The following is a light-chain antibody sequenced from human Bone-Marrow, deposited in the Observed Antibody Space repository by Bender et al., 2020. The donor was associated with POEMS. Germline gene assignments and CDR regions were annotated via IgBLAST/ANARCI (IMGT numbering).Light chain of an antibody. CDR1: SSDVGGYNY. J-gene: IGLJ3*02. V-gene: IGLV2-8*01. CDR2: EVD. Sequence: QSALTQPPSASGSPGQSVTISCTGTSSDVGGYNYVSWYQQYTGKAPKLIIYEVDKRPSGVPDRFSGSKSGNTASLTVSGLQAEDEADYFCSSSAGSKNLVFGGGTMLTVL. CDR3: SSSAGSKNLV.